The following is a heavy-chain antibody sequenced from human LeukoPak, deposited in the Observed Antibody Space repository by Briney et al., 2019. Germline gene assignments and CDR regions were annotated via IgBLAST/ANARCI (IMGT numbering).Heavy chain of an antibody. CDR1: GFTFSSYS. Sequence: GGSLRLSCAASGFTFSSYSMNWVRQAPGKGLEWVSYISSSSSTIYYADSVKGRFTISRDNDKHSLYLPKISHRAEDPAVYYCARDYYDSSGWIAFDIWGQGTMVTVSS. J-gene: IGHJ3*02. CDR2: ISSSSSTI. D-gene: IGHD3-22*01. CDR3: ARDYYDSSGWIAFDI. V-gene: IGHV3-48*04.